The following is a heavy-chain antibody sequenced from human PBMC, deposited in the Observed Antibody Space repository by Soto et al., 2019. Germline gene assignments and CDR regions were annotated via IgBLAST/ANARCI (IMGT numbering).Heavy chain of an antibody. Sequence: PGGSLRLSCAASGFTFSSYGMHWFRQAPGKGLEWVAVIWYDGSNKYYADSVKGRFTISRDNSKNTLYLQMNSLRAEDTAVYYCAREAYYYDSSGYPSRRGMDVWGQRTTVTVSS. CDR3: AREAYYYDSSGYPSRRGMDV. CDR2: IWYDGSNK. V-gene: IGHV3-33*01. D-gene: IGHD3-22*01. CDR1: GFTFSSYG. J-gene: IGHJ6*02.